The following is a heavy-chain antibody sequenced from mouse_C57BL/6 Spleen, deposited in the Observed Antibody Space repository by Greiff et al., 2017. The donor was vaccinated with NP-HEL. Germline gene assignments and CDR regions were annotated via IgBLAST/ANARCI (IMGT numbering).Heavy chain of an antibody. V-gene: IGHV3-6*01. CDR2: ISYDGSN. Sequence: DVKLQESGPGLVKPSQSLSLTCSVTGYSITSGYYWNWIRQFPGNKLEWMGYISYDGSNNYNPSLKNRISITRDTSKNQFFLKLNSVTTEDTATYYCARNSYYGRDYWGQGTTLTVSS. J-gene: IGHJ2*01. CDR1: GYSITSGYY. D-gene: IGHD1-1*01. CDR3: ARNSYYGRDY.